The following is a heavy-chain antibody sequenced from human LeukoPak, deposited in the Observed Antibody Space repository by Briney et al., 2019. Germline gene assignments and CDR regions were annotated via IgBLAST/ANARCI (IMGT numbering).Heavy chain of an antibody. CDR1: GGSISSYY. Sequence: SETLSLTCTVSGGSISSYYWSWIRQPPGKGLEWIGYIYYSGSTNYNPSLKSRVTISVDTSKNQFSLKLSSVTAADTAVYYCARGTLYRGWSYYLDFWGQGSQVTVSS. J-gene: IGHJ4*02. CDR2: IYYSGST. D-gene: IGHD6-19*01. CDR3: ARGTLYRGWSYYLDF. V-gene: IGHV4-59*01.